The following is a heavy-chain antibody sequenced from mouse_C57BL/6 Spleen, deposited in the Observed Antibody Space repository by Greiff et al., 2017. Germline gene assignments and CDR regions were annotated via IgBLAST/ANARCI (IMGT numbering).Heavy chain of an antibody. V-gene: IGHV5-4*01. CDR2: ISDGGSYT. CDR1: GFTFSSYA. D-gene: IGHD1-1*01. J-gene: IGHJ2*01. CDR3: ARYGSLDY. Sequence: DVQLVESGGGLVKPGGSLKLSCAASGFTFSSYAMSWVRQTPEKRLEWVATISDGGSYTYYPDNVKGRFTISRDNAKNNLYLQMSHLKSEDTAMYYCARYGSLDYWGQGTTLTVSS.